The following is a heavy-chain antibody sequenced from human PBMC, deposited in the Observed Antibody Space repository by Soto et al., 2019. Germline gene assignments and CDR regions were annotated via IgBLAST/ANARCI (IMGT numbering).Heavy chain of an antibody. J-gene: IGHJ4*02. CDR1: GGTFSSYT. D-gene: IGHD3-9*01. Sequence: GASVKVSCKASGGTFSSYTISWVRQAPGQGLEWMGRIIPILGIANYAQKFQGRVTITADKSTSTAYMELSSLRSEDTAVYYCARSNILTGTTWLYYFDYWGQGTLVTVSS. CDR3: ARSNILTGTTWLYYFDY. V-gene: IGHV1-69*02. CDR2: IIPILGIA.